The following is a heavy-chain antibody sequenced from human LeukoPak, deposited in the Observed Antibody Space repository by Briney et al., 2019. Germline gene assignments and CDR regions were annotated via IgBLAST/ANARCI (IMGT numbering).Heavy chain of an antibody. V-gene: IGHV5-51*01. J-gene: IGHJ3*02. D-gene: IGHD5/OR15-5a*01. Sequence: GESLKISCKGSGYIFTSYWIGWVRQMPGRGLEWMGIIYPSDSETRYSPSFQGQVTISVDKYISTAYLQWSSLKASDTAMYYCARPPSKDTFDIWGQGTKVTVSS. CDR2: IYPSDSET. CDR1: GYIFTSYW. CDR3: ARPPSKDTFDI.